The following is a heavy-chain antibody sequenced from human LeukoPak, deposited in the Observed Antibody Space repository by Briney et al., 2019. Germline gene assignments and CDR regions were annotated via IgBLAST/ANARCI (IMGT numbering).Heavy chain of an antibody. D-gene: IGHD6-6*01. J-gene: IGHJ4*02. Sequence: GGSLRLSCAASGFTFSSDAMSWVRQAPGKGLEWVSAISGSGGSTYHADSVKGRFTISRDNSKNTLYLQMNSLRAEDTAVYYCATKGSSDYFDYWGQGTLVTVPS. CDR1: GFTFSSDA. CDR2: ISGSGGST. V-gene: IGHV3-23*01. CDR3: ATKGSSDYFDY.